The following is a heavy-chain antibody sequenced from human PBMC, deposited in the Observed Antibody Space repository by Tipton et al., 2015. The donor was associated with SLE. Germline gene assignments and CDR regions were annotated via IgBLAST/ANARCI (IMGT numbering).Heavy chain of an antibody. CDR1: GYIFNAFG. J-gene: IGHJ4*02. V-gene: IGHV1-18*01. CDR3: ERGGGSYVMDY. Sequence: QLVQSGVEVTPPVASVTFSCQASGYIFNAFGITWLRQAPGQGPEFLVWISTHNGDTDYAQKFQGRVTLTTDTSTSTGYMELKSMRLDDTAVYYWERGGGSYVMDYWGQGTMVTVSS. D-gene: IGHD1-26*01. CDR2: ISTHNGDT.